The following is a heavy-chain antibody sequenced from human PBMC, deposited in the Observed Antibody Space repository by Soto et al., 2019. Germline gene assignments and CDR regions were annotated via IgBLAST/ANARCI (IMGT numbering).Heavy chain of an antibody. Sequence: QVQLVESGGGVVQPGRSLRLSCAASGFTFSHYAMHWVRQAPGKGLEWVAVTSFDEGNKYYADSVKGQFTISRDNSKNTLFLQMNSLRVEDTAVYYCARSAPYYPLDYWGQGTLVTVSS. CDR2: TSFDEGNK. CDR1: GFTFSHYA. J-gene: IGHJ4*02. CDR3: ARSAPYYPLDY. D-gene: IGHD3-10*01. V-gene: IGHV3-30*04.